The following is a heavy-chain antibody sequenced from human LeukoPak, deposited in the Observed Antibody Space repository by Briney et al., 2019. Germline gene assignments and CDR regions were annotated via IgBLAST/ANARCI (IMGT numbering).Heavy chain of an antibody. V-gene: IGHV5-51*01. CDR1: GYSFTSYW. CDR3: ARQEYCSGGSCYTWFDP. CDR2: IYPGDPDT. Sequence: GESLKISCKGSGYSFTSYWIGWVRQMPGKGLEWMGIIYPGDPDTRYSPSFQGQVTISADKSISTAYLQWSSLKASDTAMYYCARQEYCSGGSCYTWFDPWGQGTLVTVSS. J-gene: IGHJ5*02. D-gene: IGHD2-15*01.